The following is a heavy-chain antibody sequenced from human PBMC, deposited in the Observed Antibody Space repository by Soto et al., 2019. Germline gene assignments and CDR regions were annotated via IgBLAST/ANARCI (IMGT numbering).Heavy chain of an antibody. CDR1: GGTFSSYA. Sequence: SVKASCKASGGTFSSYAISWVRQAPGQGLEWMGGIIPIFGTANYAQKFQGRVTITADESTSTAYMELSSLRSEDTAVYYCATSYCSSTSCYYNWFDPWGQGTLVTVSS. J-gene: IGHJ5*02. D-gene: IGHD2-2*01. CDR3: ATSYCSSTSCYYNWFDP. V-gene: IGHV1-69*13. CDR2: IIPIFGTA.